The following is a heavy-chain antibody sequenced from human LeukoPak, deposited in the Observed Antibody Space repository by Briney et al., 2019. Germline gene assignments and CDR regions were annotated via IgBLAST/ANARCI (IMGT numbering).Heavy chain of an antibody. J-gene: IGHJ6*03. Sequence: SETLSLTCAVYGGSFSGYYWSWIRQPAGKGLEWIGRIYTSGSTNYNPSLKSRVTMSVDTSKNQFSLKLSSVTAADTAVYYCARAGYYYDSSGYYYMDVWGKGTTVTISS. D-gene: IGHD3-22*01. CDR3: ARAGYYYDSSGYYYMDV. CDR2: IYTSGST. V-gene: IGHV4-59*10. CDR1: GGSFSGYY.